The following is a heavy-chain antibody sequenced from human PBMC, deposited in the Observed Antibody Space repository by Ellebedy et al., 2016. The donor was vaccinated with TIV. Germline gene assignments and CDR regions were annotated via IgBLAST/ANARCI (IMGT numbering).Heavy chain of an antibody. Sequence: ASVKVSCKASGYTFTGYYMHWVRQAPGQGLEWMGGIIPIFGTANYAQKFQGRVTITADESTSTAYMELSSLRSDDTAVYYCARGMIVVPDAFDIWGQGTMVTVSS. V-gene: IGHV1-69*13. D-gene: IGHD3-22*01. J-gene: IGHJ3*02. CDR2: IIPIFGTA. CDR1: GYTFTGYY. CDR3: ARGMIVVPDAFDI.